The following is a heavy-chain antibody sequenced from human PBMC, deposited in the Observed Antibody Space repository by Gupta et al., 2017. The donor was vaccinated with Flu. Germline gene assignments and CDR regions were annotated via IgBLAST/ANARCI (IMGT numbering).Heavy chain of an antibody. CDR3: ARRISYGKKFDY. J-gene: IGHJ4*02. Sequence: QLQLQESGPGLANPSETLSLTCAVSGGSISSSNYNWGWIRQPPGKGLEWIGSINYSGTTHYNPSLKSRVTISVDTAKNQVSLKLSSVNDADTAVYYWARRISYGKKFDYWGQGTLVVVSS. D-gene: IGHD3-16*01. CDR1: GGSISSSNYN. CDR2: INYSGTT. V-gene: IGHV4-39*01.